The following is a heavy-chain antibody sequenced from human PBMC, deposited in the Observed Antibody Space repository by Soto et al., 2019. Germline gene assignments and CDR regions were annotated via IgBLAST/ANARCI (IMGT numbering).Heavy chain of an antibody. CDR3: ATGAYCSITSCYAGEGYYFDY. Sequence: ASVKVSCKVSGYTLTELSMHWVRQAPGKGLEWMGGFDPEDGETIYAQKFQGRVTMTEDTSTDTAYMELSSLRSEDTAVYYCATGAYCSITSCYAGEGYYFDYWGQGTLVTVSS. V-gene: IGHV1-24*01. CDR2: FDPEDGET. J-gene: IGHJ4*02. CDR1: GYTLTELS. D-gene: IGHD2-2*01.